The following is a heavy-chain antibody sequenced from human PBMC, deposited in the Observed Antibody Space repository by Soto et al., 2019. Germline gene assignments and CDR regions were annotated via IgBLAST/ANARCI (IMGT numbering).Heavy chain of an antibody. CDR3: GRYGGGGVATTIYYYYGMDV. Sequence: QVQLVQSGAEVKKPGSSVKVSCKASGGTFSSYAISWVRQAPGQGLEWMGGIIPIFGTANYAQKFQGRVKITGGEPQGTAYRERGSRGSGDGGVFYCGRYGGGGVATTIYYYYGMDVWGQGTTVTVSS. CDR1: GGTFSSYA. CDR2: IIPIFGTA. J-gene: IGHJ6*02. V-gene: IGHV1-69*12. D-gene: IGHD1-26*01.